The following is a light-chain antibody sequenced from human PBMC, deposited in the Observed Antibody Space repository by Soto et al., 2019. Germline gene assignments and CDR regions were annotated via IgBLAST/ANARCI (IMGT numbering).Light chain of an antibody. CDR1: QSISSW. V-gene: IGKV1-5*01. J-gene: IGKJ2*01. Sequence: DIQMTQSPSTLSASVGDRVTITCRASQSISSWLAWYQQKPGKAPKLLIYDASSLESGVPSRFSGSGSGTEFTLTISSLQPDDFATYYCQQYNSYQYPFGQGTKLEI. CDR3: QQYNSYQYP. CDR2: DAS.